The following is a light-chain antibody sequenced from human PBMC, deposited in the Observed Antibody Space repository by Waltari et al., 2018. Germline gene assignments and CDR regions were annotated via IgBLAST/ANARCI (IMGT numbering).Light chain of an antibody. CDR2: GAF. J-gene: IGKJ4*01. CDR3: QQYYKWPLT. Sequence: EIVLTQSPATLSVSPGERATLPCRASQSVNTYLAWYQQKPGQAPRILISGAFSRATGISARLSGSGSGTDFTLTISSLEFADSAVYYCQQYYKWPLTFGGGTKMEIK. CDR1: QSVNTY. V-gene: IGKV3-15*01.